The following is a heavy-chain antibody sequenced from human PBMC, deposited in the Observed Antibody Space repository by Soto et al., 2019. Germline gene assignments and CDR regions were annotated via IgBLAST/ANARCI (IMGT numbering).Heavy chain of an antibody. Sequence: SETQSLTSTVSGGNIGSSSYYWGWVRQPPGKGLEWIGSIYYSGSTYYNPSLKSRVTISVDTSKNQFSLKLSSVTAADTAVYYCARLLRFLNGMDVWGQGTTVTVSS. D-gene: IGHD3-3*01. J-gene: IGHJ6*02. CDR3: ARLLRFLNGMDV. V-gene: IGHV4-39*01. CDR2: IYYSGST. CDR1: GGNIGSSSYY.